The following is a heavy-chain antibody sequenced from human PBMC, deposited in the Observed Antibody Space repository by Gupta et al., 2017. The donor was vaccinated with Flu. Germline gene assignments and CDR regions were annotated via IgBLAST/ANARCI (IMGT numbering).Heavy chain of an antibody. D-gene: IGHD2-2*01. CDR3: ARQDIVVVAAALPHFDY. CDR1: GGSISSSSYY. CDR2: IYYSGTT. V-gene: IGHV4-39*01. Sequence: QLQESGPGLVKPSETLSLTCTVSGGSISSSSYYWGWIRQPPGKGLEWIGSIYYSGTTHYNPSLFSRVTMSVDTSTNQFSLRLSSVTAADTAVYYCARQDIVVVAAALPHFDYWGQGTLVTVSS. J-gene: IGHJ4*02.